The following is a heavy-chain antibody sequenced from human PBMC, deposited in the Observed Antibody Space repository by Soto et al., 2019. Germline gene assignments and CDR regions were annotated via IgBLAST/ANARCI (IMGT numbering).Heavy chain of an antibody. Sequence: QVQLVQSGAEVKKPGSSVKVSCKASGGTFSSYAISWVRQAPGQGLEWMGGIIPIFGTANYAQKFQGRVTMTADKSTSTAYMELSSLRSEDTAVYYCAVRVGKMATIGGDYWGQGTLVTVSS. CDR3: AVRVGKMATIGGDY. D-gene: IGHD5-12*01. J-gene: IGHJ4*02. CDR2: IIPIFGTA. V-gene: IGHV1-69*06. CDR1: GGTFSSYA.